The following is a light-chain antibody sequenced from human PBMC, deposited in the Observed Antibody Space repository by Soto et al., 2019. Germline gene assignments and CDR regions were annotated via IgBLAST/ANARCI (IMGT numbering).Light chain of an antibody. Sequence: EIVMTQSPATLSVSPGERATLSCRASQSVGRNLAWYQQQPGQAPRLLISGASTRATDIPARFSGSGSGTEFTLTISSLQSEDFAVYFCQQYNYWPPLTFGGGTKVEIK. CDR3: QQYNYWPPLT. V-gene: IGKV3-15*01. CDR1: QSVGRN. J-gene: IGKJ4*01. CDR2: GAS.